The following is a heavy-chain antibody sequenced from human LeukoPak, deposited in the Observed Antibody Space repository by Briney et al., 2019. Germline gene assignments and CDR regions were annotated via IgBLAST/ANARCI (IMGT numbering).Heavy chain of an antibody. Sequence: SETLSLTCTVSGGSINSANYYWGWLRQPPGKGLEWIGSIYYSETTYDNPSLKSRVTISIETSKNQLSLKLRSVTASDTAVYYFARQRADYYYYYVDVWGKGTTVAVS. CDR2: IYYSETT. CDR3: ARQRADYYYYYVDV. CDR1: GGSINSANYY. J-gene: IGHJ6*03. V-gene: IGHV4-39*01.